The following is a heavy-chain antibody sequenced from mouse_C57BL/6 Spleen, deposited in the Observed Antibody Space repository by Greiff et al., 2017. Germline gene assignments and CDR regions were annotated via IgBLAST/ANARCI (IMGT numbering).Heavy chain of an antibody. V-gene: IGHV1-54*01. CDR1: GYAFTNYL. CDR2: INPGSGGT. Sequence: QVQLQQSGAELVRPGTSVTVSCKASGYAFTNYLIEWVKQRPGQGLEWIGVINPGSGGTNYNEKFKGKATLTADKSSSTAYMQLSSLTSEDSAVYFCARSPPDYWGQGTTLTVSS. CDR3: ARSPPDY. J-gene: IGHJ2*01.